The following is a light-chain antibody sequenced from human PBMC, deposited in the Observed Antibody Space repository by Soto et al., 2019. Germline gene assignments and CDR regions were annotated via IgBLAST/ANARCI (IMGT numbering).Light chain of an antibody. V-gene: IGKV3-11*01. Sequence: EIVLTQSPATLSLSPGERATLSRRASQSVSSYLAWYQQKPGQAPRLLIYDASNRATGIPARFSGSGSGTDFTLTISSLEPEDFAVYYCQQRSNWPPPTFGPGTKVDIK. CDR1: QSVSSY. J-gene: IGKJ3*01. CDR2: DAS. CDR3: QQRSNWPPPT.